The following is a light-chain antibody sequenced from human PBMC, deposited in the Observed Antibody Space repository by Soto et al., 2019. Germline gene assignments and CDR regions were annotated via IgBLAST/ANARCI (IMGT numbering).Light chain of an antibody. J-gene: IGLJ1*01. CDR3: SSYAGSSNV. V-gene: IGLV2-8*01. CDR2: EVN. CDR1: SSDVGGYNY. Sequence: QSALTQPPSASGSPGQSVAISCTGTSSDVGGYNYVSWYQQHPGKAPKLMIYEVNKRPSGVPDRFSGPKSGNTAALTVSGLQAEDEADYDCSSYAGSSNVFGTGTKLTVL.